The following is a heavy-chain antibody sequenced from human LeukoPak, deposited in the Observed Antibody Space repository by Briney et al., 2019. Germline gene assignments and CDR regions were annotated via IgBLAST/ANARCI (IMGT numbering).Heavy chain of an antibody. J-gene: IGHJ4*02. D-gene: IGHD6-19*01. CDR2: TYYRSKWYN. Sequence: SQTLSLTCAISGDSVSSNSAAWNWIRQSPSRGLEWLGRTYYRSKWYNDYAVSVKSRITINPDTSKNQFSLQLNSVTPEDTAVYYRARAGTTQDSSGWPRGYFDYWGQGTLVTVSS. CDR1: GDSVSSNSAA. CDR3: ARAGTTQDSSGWPRGYFDY. V-gene: IGHV6-1*01.